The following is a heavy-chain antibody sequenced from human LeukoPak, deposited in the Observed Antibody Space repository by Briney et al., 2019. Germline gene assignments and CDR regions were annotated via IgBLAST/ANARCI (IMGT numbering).Heavy chain of an antibody. D-gene: IGHD5-12*01. CDR3: VRDSGYGLDAFDI. J-gene: IGHJ3*02. V-gene: IGHV6-1*01. CDR2: TYYRSKWYN. Sequence: SQTLSLTCAISGDSVSSNSAAWNWIRQSPSRGLEWLGRTYYRSKWYNDYPVFMKSRININPDTSKNQFSLQLKSVTPEDTAVYYCVRDSGYGLDAFDIWGQGTKVTVSS. CDR1: GDSVSSNSAA.